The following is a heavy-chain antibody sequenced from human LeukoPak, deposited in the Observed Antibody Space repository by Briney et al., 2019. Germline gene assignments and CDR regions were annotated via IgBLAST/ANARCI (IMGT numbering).Heavy chain of an antibody. D-gene: IGHD6-19*01. J-gene: IGHJ4*02. V-gene: IGHV3-23*01. Sequence: GGSLRLSCATSGFAFSNYAMSWVRQAPGKGPEWVSGISGNGGRTYYADSVKGRFIISRDNSNSTVSLQVKSLRAEDTAVYYCARDSPRSSGRYLDYWGQGTLVTVSS. CDR3: ARDSPRSSGRYLDY. CDR1: GFAFSNYA. CDR2: ISGNGGRT.